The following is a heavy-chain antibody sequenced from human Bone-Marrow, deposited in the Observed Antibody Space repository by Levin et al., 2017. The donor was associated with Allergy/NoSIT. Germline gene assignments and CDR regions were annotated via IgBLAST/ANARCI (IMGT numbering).Heavy chain of an antibody. J-gene: IGHJ4*02. CDR1: GFTFGDYA. D-gene: IGHD5-24*01. CDR2: IRSKAFGETI. Sequence: GGSLRLSCTTSGFTFGDYAMSWFRQAPGKGLEWVGFIRSKAFGETIEYAASVKGRFTISRDDSNSIAYLQMNSLETEDTAVYYCSRFYVEWATIFDYWGQGTLVTVSS. CDR3: SRFYVEWATIFDY. V-gene: IGHV3-49*03.